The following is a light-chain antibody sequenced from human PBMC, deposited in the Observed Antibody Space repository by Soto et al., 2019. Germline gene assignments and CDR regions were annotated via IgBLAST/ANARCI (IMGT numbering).Light chain of an antibody. J-gene: IGLJ2*01. CDR1: SSDVGSYNY. Sequence: QSALTQPASVSGSPGHSITISCTGTSSDVGSYNYVSWYQQHPGKAPKLMIYDVSNPPSGVSNRCSGSKSGNAASLTISGLQAEDESDYYCSSYTSSSTLGVFGGGTKLTVL. V-gene: IGLV2-14*01. CDR3: SSYTSSSTLGV. CDR2: DVS.